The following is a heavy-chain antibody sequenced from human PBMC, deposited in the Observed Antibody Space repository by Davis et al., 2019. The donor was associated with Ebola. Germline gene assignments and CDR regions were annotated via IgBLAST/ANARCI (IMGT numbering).Heavy chain of an antibody. CDR3: ARGGSGGYNFDH. D-gene: IGHD5-24*01. V-gene: IGHV3-33*01. CDR1: GFTFSSYG. Sequence: GESLKISCAASGFTFSSYGMHWVRQAPGKGLEWVAVIWYDGSNKYYAGSVKGRFTISRDNSKNTLYLQMNGLRAEDTAVYYCARGGSGGYNFDHWGQGTLVTVSS. J-gene: IGHJ4*02. CDR2: IWYDGSNK.